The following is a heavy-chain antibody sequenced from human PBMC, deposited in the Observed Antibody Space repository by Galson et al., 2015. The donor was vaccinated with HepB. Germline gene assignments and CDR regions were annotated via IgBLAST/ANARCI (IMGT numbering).Heavy chain of an antibody. J-gene: IGHJ4*02. CDR2: IKEDGSEK. Sequence: SLRLSCAASGFTFSNYWMTWVRQAPEKGLEWVASIKEDGSEKYYVDSVKGRFTISRDNAKNSLSLQMSSLRDEDTAVYYCARRREFDYWGQGTLVTVSS. V-gene: IGHV3-7*01. CDR1: GFTFSNYW. CDR3: ARRREFDY.